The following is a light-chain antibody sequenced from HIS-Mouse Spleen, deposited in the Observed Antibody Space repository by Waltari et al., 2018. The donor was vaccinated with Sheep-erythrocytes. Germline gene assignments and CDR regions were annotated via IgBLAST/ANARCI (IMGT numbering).Light chain of an antibody. CDR1: SSDVGSYNL. CDR2: EGI. V-gene: IGLV2-23*01. CDR3: CSYAGSSTWV. J-gene: IGLJ3*02. Sequence: QSALTQPASVSGSPGQSITISCTGTSSDVGSYNLVSWYQQHPGKAPKLMIYEGIKRPSGVSNRFSGSKSGNTASLTISGLQAEDEADYYCCSYAGSSTWVFGGVTKLTVL.